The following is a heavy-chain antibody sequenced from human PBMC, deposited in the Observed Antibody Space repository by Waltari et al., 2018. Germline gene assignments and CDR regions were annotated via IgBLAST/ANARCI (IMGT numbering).Heavy chain of an antibody. J-gene: IGHJ4*02. V-gene: IGHV3-9*01. Sequence: EVQLVESGGGLVQPGRSLSLSCAASGFTFDDYAMHWVRQAPGKGLEWVSGIRWNSGRIGDWDSVKGRFTICRDNAKNSLYLQMNSLRAEDTAVYYCARGTPESSIVLMAPPAPTYYFDYWGQGTLVTVSS. CDR2: IRWNSGRI. CDR1: GFTFDDYA. D-gene: IGHD2-8*01. CDR3: ARGTPESSIVLMAPPAPTYYFDY.